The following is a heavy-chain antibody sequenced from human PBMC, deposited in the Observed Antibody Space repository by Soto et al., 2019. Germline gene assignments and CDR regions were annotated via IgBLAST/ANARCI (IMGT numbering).Heavy chain of an antibody. J-gene: IGHJ6*01. D-gene: IGHD3-10*01. CDR2: ISGSGGST. Sequence: EVQLLESGGGLVQPGGSLRLSCAASGFTFSSYAMSWVRQAPGKGLEWVSAISGSGGSTYYADSVKGRFTISRDNSKNTLYLQMNSLRAEDTAVYYCAKGGRVVGGVGTGSMDVWGQGTTVTVSS. CDR3: AKGGRVVGGVGTGSMDV. V-gene: IGHV3-23*01. CDR1: GFTFSSYA.